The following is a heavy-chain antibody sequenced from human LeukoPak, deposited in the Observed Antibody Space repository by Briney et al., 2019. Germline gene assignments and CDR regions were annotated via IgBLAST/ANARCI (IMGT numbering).Heavy chain of an antibody. D-gene: IGHD3-16*02. Sequence: GGSLRLSCAASGFASTFGTSGMHWVRQPPGKGLEWVAFIQYYDREKSYADSMKGRCTTSRDNSKKTVSLQMNSLRAEDTAVYYCAREGGTIEIGEFDCWGQGTLVTVSS. CDR1: GFASTFGTSG. J-gene: IGHJ4*02. V-gene: IGHV3-30*02. CDR2: IQYYDREK. CDR3: AREGGTIEIGEFDC.